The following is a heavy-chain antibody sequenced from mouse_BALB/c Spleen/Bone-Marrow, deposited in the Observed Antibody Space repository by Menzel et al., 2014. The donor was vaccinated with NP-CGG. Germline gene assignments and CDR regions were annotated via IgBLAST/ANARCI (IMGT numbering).Heavy chain of an antibody. CDR3: ARNGDGYYAWFAY. CDR2: IWSGGST. V-gene: IGHV2-4*02. J-gene: IGHJ3*01. D-gene: IGHD2-3*01. Sequence: QVQLQQPGPGLVQPSQSLFITCTVSGFSVISYGVHWVRQPPGKGLEWLGVIWSGGSTDYNAAFISRLSISKDNSKSQVFFKMNSLQADDTAIYYCARNGDGYYAWFAYWGQGTLVTVSA. CDR1: GFSVISYG.